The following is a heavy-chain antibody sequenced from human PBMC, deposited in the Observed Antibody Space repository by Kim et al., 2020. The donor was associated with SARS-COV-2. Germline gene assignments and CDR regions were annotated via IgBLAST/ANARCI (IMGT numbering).Heavy chain of an antibody. CDR3: ARHRLYCSSTSCSTPSDAFDI. D-gene: IGHD2-2*01. V-gene: IGHV5-10-1*01. CDR2: IDPSDSYT. Sequence: GESLKISCKGSGYSFTSYWISWVRQMPGKGLEWMGRIDPSDSYTNYSPSFQGHVTISADKSISTAYLQWSSLKASDTAMYYCARHRLYCSSTSCSTPSDAFDIWGQRTMVTVS. J-gene: IGHJ3*02. CDR1: GYSFTSYW.